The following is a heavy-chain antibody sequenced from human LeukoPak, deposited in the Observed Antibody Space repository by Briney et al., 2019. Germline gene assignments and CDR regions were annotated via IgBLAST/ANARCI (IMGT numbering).Heavy chain of an antibody. Sequence: GRSLRLSCAASGFTFSSYSMNWVRQAPGKGLEWVSSISSSSSYIYYAGSVKGRFTISRDNAKNSLYLQMNSLRAEDTAVYYCARDQSPYCSSTSCYPLFDYWGQGTLVTVSS. CDR3: ARDQSPYCSSTSCYPLFDY. CDR2: ISSSSSYI. D-gene: IGHD2-2*01. CDR1: GFTFSSYS. V-gene: IGHV3-21*01. J-gene: IGHJ4*02.